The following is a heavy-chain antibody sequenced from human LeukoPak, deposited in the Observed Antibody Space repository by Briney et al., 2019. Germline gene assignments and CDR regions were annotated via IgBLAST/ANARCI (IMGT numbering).Heavy chain of an antibody. D-gene: IGHD1/OR15-1a*01. CDR2: INHSGST. V-gene: IGHV4-34*01. Sequence: SETLSLTCAVYGGSFSGYYWSWIRQPPGKGLEWIGEINHSGSTNYNPSLKSRVTISVDTSKNQFSLKLTSVTAAETAVYFCARGVNNWNIDVFDIWGQGTVVTVSS. J-gene: IGHJ3*02. CDR1: GGSFSGYY. CDR3: ARGVNNWNIDVFDI.